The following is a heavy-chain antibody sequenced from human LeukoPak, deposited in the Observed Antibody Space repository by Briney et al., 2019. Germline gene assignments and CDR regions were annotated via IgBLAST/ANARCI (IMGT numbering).Heavy chain of an antibody. CDR1: GGSISSGGYY. V-gene: IGHV4-31*03. Sequence: SETLSLTCTDSGGSISSGGYYWTWIRQHPGKGLEWIGNIYNSGSTYYNPSLKSRVTISVDTSKNQFSLKLSSVTAADTAVYYCARQDYHGSGSLDYWGQGTLVTVSS. CDR3: ARQDYHGSGSLDY. CDR2: IYNSGST. D-gene: IGHD3-10*01. J-gene: IGHJ4*02.